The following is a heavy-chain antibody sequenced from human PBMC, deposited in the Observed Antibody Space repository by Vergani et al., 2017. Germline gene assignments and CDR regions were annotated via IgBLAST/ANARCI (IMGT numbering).Heavy chain of an antibody. Sequence: EVQLLESGGGVVQPGGSLRLSCAASGFTFSGHAMSWVRQAPGKGLEWVSGITSSGRTTNYADSVNGRFTITRDKSKDTLYLQMNNVRADDTAVYYCAKELILPGAVPMVTAYDHWGQGTLVTGSS. CDR1: GFTFSGHA. J-gene: IGHJ4*01. V-gene: IGHV3-23*01. D-gene: IGHD1-26*01. CDR2: ITSSGRTT. CDR3: AKELILPGAVPMVTAYDH.